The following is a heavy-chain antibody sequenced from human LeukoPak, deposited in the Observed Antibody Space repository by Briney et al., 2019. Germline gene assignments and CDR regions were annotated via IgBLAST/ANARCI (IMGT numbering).Heavy chain of an antibody. CDR2: IRYVGSNK. CDR3: ATEGYSSGWYDGS. Sequence: PGGSLRLSCAAAGFTFSTYGIHWCRQAPGMGLKWWAFIRYVGSNKDYADSVKHRFTISRDNFMNTVDLQMNSLRPEDTAVYYCATEGYSSGWYDGSWGQGTLVTVSS. CDR1: GFTFSTYG. V-gene: IGHV3-30*02. D-gene: IGHD6-19*01. J-gene: IGHJ5*02.